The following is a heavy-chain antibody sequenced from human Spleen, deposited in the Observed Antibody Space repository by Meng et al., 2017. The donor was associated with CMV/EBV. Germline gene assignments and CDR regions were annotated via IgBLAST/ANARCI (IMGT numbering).Heavy chain of an antibody. Sequence: RLLGLGGGWVQPGGSLRLSCAASGFTVSSNYMSWVRQAPGKGLEWVSVIYSGGSTYYADSVKGRFTISRDNSKNTLYLQMNSLRAEDTAVYYCARGRDYFDYWGQGTLVTVSS. V-gene: IGHV3-66*01. CDR2: IYSGGST. J-gene: IGHJ4*02. CDR1: GFTVSSNY. CDR3: ARGRDYFDY.